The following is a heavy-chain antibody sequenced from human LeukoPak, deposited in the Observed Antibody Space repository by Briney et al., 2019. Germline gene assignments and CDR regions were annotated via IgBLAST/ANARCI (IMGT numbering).Heavy chain of an antibody. CDR1: EFTVSSDY. CDR2: IYSDGST. Sequence: GGSLRLSCAASEFTVSSDYMSWVRQAPGNGLEWVSVIYSDGSTYYADSVKGRYSISGENSKNMLYFQMNSLRADDKAVFYCARSRGYGVTGGMDVWGQGTTVTVSS. J-gene: IGHJ6*02. D-gene: IGHD6-25*01. CDR3: ARSRGYGVTGGMDV. V-gene: IGHV3-53*01.